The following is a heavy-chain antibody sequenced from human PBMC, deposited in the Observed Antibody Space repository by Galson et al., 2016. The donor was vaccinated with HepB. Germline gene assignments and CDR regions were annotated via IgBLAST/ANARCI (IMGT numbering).Heavy chain of an antibody. J-gene: IGHJ1*01. Sequence: SLRLSCAASGFRFDDHAMHWVRQAPGKGLEWVSGIRWNSGNLGYADSVKGRFTISRANAKNSLYLQMNSLRAEVTALYYFAKDISPQHDSSGYYSRRYCQHWGQGTLVTVSS. V-gene: IGHV3-9*01. D-gene: IGHD3-22*01. CDR2: IRWNSGNL. CDR3: AKDISPQHDSSGYYSRRYCQH. CDR1: GFRFDDHA.